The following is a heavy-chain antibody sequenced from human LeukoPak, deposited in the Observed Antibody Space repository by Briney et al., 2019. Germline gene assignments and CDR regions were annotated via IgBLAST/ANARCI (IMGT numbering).Heavy chain of an antibody. D-gene: IGHD4-17*01. J-gene: IGHJ1*01. CDR2: ISGSGTAT. CDR3: AKKAEAFGDSVTQH. V-gene: IGHV3-23*01. CDR1: GFTFGNYA. Sequence: GGSLRLSCAASGFTFGNYAMSWVRQAPGRGLEWVSVISGSGTATYYVDSVKGRFTISRDNSKNTLYLQMNSLRAEDTAVYYCAKKAEAFGDSVTQHWGQGTLVTVSS.